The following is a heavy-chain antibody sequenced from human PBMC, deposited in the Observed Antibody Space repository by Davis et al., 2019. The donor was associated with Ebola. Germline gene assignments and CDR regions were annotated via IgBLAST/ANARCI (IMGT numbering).Heavy chain of an antibody. CDR1: GFTFSSYA. J-gene: IGHJ4*02. V-gene: IGHV3-64*01. CDR3: ARYQYNWNQCDY. D-gene: IGHD1-20*01. Sequence: GESLKISCAASGFTFSSYAMHWVRQAPGKGLEYVSAISSNGGSTYYANSVKGRFTISRDNSKNTLYLQMGSLRAEDMAVYYCARYQYNWNQCDYWGQGTLVTVSS. CDR2: ISSNGGST.